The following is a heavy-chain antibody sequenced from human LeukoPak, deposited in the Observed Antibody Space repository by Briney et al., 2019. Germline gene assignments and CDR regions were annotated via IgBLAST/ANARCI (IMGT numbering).Heavy chain of an antibody. J-gene: IGHJ5*02. CDR2: IIPIFGTA. V-gene: IGHV1-69*05. CDR3: ARDKGIVVVPAAIRWTGWYDP. CDR1: GGTFSSYA. Sequence: SVKVSCKASGGTFSSYAISWVRQAPGQGLEWMGGIIPIFGTANYAQKFQGRVTITTDESTSTAYMELSSLRSEDTAVYYCARDKGIVVVPAAIRWTGWYDPWGQGTLVTVSS. D-gene: IGHD2-2*02.